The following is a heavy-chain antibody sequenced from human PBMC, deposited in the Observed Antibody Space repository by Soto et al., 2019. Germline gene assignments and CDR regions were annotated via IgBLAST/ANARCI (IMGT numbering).Heavy chain of an antibody. V-gene: IGHV3-48*01. J-gene: IGHJ6*02. D-gene: IGHD3-22*01. CDR3: ARGSITMIVAPYGMDV. Sequence: GGSLRLSWTASGFTFSSYSMNWIRQAPGKGLEWVSYISSSSTIYYADSVKGRFTISRDNAKNSLYLQMNSLRAEDTAVYYCARGSITMIVAPYGMDVWGQGTTVTVSS. CDR2: ISSSSTI. CDR1: GFTFSSYS.